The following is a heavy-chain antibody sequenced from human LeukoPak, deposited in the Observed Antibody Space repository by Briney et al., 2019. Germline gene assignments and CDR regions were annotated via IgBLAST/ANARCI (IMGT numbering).Heavy chain of an antibody. D-gene: IGHD6-13*01. CDR1: GGSFSGYY. J-gene: IGHJ5*02. Sequence: SETLSLTCAVYGGSFSGYYWSWIRKPPGKGLEGIGEINHSGRTNYNPSLKSRVTISVDTSKNQFSLKLSSVTAADTAVYYCAIIAAAPGNWFDPWGQGTLVTVSS. V-gene: IGHV4-34*01. CDR3: AIIAAAPGNWFDP. CDR2: INHSGRT.